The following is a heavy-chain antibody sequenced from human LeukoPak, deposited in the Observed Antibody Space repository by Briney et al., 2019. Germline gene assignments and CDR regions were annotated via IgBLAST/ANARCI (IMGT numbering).Heavy chain of an antibody. CDR1: GFPFSSHA. J-gene: IGHJ4*02. Sequence: PGGSLRLSCAVSGFPFSSHAMSWVRQTPERGLEWVSATSGSGRTTYYADSVEGRFTIPRDNPKNTLYHQMNSLRAEDTAVYYCARRADWYDYWGQGTLVTVSS. D-gene: IGHD3-9*01. CDR3: ARRADWYDY. CDR2: TSGSGRTT. V-gene: IGHV3-23*01.